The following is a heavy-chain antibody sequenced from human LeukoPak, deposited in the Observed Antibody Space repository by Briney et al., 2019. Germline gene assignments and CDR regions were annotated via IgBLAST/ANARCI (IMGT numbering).Heavy chain of an antibody. V-gene: IGHV4-4*07. CDR2: IYTSGST. CDR1: GGSLSSYY. D-gene: IGHD4-17*01. Sequence: SETLSLTCTVFGGSLSSYYWSWIRQPAGKGLEWIGRIYTSGSTNYNPSLKSRVTISVDKSKNQFSLKLSSVTAADTAVYYCARARYYGDPDAFDIWGQGTMVTVSS. CDR3: ARARYYGDPDAFDI. J-gene: IGHJ3*02.